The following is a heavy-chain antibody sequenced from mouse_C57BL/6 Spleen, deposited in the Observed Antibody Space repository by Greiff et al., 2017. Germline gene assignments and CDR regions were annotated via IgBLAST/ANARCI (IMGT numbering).Heavy chain of an antibody. CDR3: TRIPDYYGSSFGWFAY. CDR1: GYTFTDYE. D-gene: IGHD1-1*01. CDR2: IDPETGGT. Sequence: VKLMESGAELVRPGASVTLSCKASGYTFTDYEMHWVKQTPVHGLEWIGAIDPETGGTAYNQKFKGKAILTADKSSSTAYMELRSLTSEDSAVYYCTRIPDYYGSSFGWFAYWGQGTLVTVSA. J-gene: IGHJ3*01. V-gene: IGHV1-15*01.